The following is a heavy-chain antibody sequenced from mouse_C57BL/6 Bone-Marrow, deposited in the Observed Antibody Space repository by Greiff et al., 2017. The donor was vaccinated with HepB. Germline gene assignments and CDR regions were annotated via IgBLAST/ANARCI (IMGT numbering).Heavy chain of an antibody. Sequence: EVQLQESGGGLVKPGGSLKLSCAASGFTFSSYAMSWVRQTPEKRLEWVATISDGGSYTYYPDNVKGRFTISRDKAKNNLYLQMSHLQTEDTAMYYCASPSYDRDAWFAYWGQGTLVTVSA. J-gene: IGHJ3*01. CDR1: GFTFSSYA. CDR2: ISDGGSYT. V-gene: IGHV5-4*01. D-gene: IGHD2-14*01. CDR3: ASPSYDRDAWFAY.